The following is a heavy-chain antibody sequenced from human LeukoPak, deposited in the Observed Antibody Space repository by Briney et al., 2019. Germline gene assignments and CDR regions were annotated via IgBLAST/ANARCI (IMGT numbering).Heavy chain of an antibody. CDR1: GLTVSSNY. Sequence: GGSLRLSCVVSGLTVSSNYMSWVRQAPGKGLEWVSVIYSGGTKNYADSVKGRFIVYRDNSKNTLYLQMNSLRAEDTAVYYCASKLTTGYWGQGTLVTVSS. J-gene: IGHJ4*02. D-gene: IGHD4-17*01. CDR2: IYSGGTK. V-gene: IGHV3-66*01. CDR3: ASKLTTGY.